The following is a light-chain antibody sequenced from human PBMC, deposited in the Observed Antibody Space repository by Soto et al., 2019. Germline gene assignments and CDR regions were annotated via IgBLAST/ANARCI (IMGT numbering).Light chain of an antibody. CDR3: QQGHSFPRT. Sequence: DIQMTQSPSSVSASVGDTLTITCRASQGISNWLAWYQQKPGTAPKLLISAASSLQIGVPSRFSGSGSGKDFTLTIRSLQPEYVATYYCQQGHSFPRTFGQGTKVAFK. CDR1: QGISNW. J-gene: IGKJ1*01. CDR2: AAS. V-gene: IGKV1-12*01.